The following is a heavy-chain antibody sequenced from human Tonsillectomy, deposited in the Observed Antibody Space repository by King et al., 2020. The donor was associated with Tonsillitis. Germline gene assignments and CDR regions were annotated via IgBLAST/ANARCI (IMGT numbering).Heavy chain of an antibody. Sequence: VQLVESGGGVVQPGRSLRLSCAASRFTFSSYGMHWVRQAPGKGLEWVAVISYDGTKKNYADSVKGRLTNSRDNYKNTLYLQMNSLKAEDTAVYYCAKDYYGSGSYYPIDYWGQGPLVTVSS. J-gene: IGHJ4*02. CDR2: ISYDGTKK. CDR1: RFTFSSYG. CDR3: AKDYYGSGSYYPIDY. D-gene: IGHD3-10*01. V-gene: IGHV3-30*18.